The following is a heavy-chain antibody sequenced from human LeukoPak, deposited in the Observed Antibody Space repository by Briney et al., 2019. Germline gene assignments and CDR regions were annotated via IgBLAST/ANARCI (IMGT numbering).Heavy chain of an antibody. D-gene: IGHD3-10*01. Sequence: ASVKVSCKASGYTFTSYGITWVRQAPGQGLEWMGWISAYNGNTNCAQKLQGRVTMTTDTSTSTAYMELRSLRSDDTAVYYCARDLGSIAYGSGSYSLSPSPPNERDTDYWGQGTLVTVSS. J-gene: IGHJ4*02. CDR3: ARDLGSIAYGSGSYSLSPSPPNERDTDY. CDR1: GYTFTSYG. CDR2: ISAYNGNT. V-gene: IGHV1-18*01.